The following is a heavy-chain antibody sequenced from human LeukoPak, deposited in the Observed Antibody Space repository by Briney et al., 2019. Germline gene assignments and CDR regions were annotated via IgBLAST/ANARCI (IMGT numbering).Heavy chain of an antibody. J-gene: IGHJ4*02. CDR2: ISGSGGST. D-gene: IGHD3-9*01. CDR1: GFTFSSYA. CDR3: AKVGGITVYSFGPDY. Sequence: GGSLRLSCAASGFTFSSYAMSWVRQAPGKGLEWVSGISGSGGSTYYADSVKGRFTISRDNSKNTLYLQMNSLRAEDTAVYYCAKVGGITVYSFGPDYWGQGTLVTVSS. V-gene: IGHV3-23*01.